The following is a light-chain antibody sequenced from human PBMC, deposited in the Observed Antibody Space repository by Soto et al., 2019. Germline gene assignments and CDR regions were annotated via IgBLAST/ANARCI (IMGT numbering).Light chain of an antibody. J-gene: IGLJ2*01. Sequence: QSALTQPPSVSGAPGQRVTISCTGSSSNIGTGFGVHWYQQIPGTAPKLLIYGTTNRPSGVPDRFSGSKSGTSASLAITGLQAEDEADYYCQSYDSSLSAVVFGGGTKLTVL. CDR2: GTT. CDR3: QSYDSSLSAVV. CDR1: SSNIGTGFG. V-gene: IGLV1-40*01.